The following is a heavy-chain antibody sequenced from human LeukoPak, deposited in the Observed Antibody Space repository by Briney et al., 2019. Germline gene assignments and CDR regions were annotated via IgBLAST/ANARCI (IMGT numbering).Heavy chain of an antibody. CDR2: IYTSGST. CDR1: GGSISSYY. Sequence: PSETLSLTCTVSGGSISSYYWSWIRQPAGKGLEWIGRIYTSGSTNYNPSLKSRVTMSVDTSKNQFSLKLSSVTAADTAVYYCARDLGRYGDYSHFDYWGQGTLVTVSS. D-gene: IGHD4-17*01. J-gene: IGHJ4*02. V-gene: IGHV4-4*07. CDR3: ARDLGRYGDYSHFDY.